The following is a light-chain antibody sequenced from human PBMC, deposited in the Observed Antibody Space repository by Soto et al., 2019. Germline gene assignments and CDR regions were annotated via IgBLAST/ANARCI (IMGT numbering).Light chain of an antibody. CDR2: KAS. CDR1: QSISSW. V-gene: IGKV1-5*03. Sequence: DIQMTQSPSTLSASVGDRVTITCRASQSISSWLAWYQQKPGTAPKLLIYKASSLEIGVPSRFSGSGSGTEFALTTSSLQPDDFAAYYCQQYNNYPSTFGQGTKVEIK. CDR3: QQYNNYPST. J-gene: IGKJ1*01.